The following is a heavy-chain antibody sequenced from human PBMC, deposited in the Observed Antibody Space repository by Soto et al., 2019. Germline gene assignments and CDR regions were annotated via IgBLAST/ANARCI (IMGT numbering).Heavy chain of an antibody. J-gene: IGHJ6*02. CDR2: INHSGST. CDR1: GGSFSGYY. D-gene: IGHD3-3*01. CDR3: AREREYDFCSGYFSSGIDV. Sequence: PSETLSLTCAVYGGSFSGYYWSWIRQPPGKGLEWIGEINHSGSTNYNPSLKSRGTISVDTSKNQFSLKLSYVTVADTAVYYSAREREYDFCSGYFSSGIDVWGQGTTVTVSS. V-gene: IGHV4-34*01.